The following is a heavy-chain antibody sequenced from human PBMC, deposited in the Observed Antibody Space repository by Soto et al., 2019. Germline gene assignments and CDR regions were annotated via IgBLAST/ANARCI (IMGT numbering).Heavy chain of an antibody. J-gene: IGHJ4*02. Sequence: SETLSLTCAVYGGSFSGYYWSWIRQPPGKGLEWIGEINHSGSTNYNPSLKSRVTISVDTSKNQFSLKLSSVTAADTAVYYCARDDYAEPIDYWGQGTLVTVS. CDR2: INHSGST. CDR3: ARDDYAEPIDY. D-gene: IGHD4-17*01. V-gene: IGHV4-34*01. CDR1: GGSFSGYY.